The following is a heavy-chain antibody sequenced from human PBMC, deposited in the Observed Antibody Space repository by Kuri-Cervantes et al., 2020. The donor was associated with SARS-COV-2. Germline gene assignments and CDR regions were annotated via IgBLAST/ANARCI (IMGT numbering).Heavy chain of an antibody. V-gene: IGHV1-18*01. CDR2: ISTYTGNT. D-gene: IGHD6-19*01. CDR1: GYSYTSYG. Sequence: ASVKVSCTASGYSYTSYGISWVRQAPGQGLEWMGWISTYTGNTDYAQKFRGRVTVTTHTSTTTACMELRSLRSDDTAVYYCARSSGPRPGDMDVWGKGTTVTVSS. J-gene: IGHJ6*03. CDR3: ARSSGPRPGDMDV.